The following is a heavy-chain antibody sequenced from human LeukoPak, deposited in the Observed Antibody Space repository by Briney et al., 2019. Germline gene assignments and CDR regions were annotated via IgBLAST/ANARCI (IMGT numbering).Heavy chain of an antibody. CDR2: IFTSGST. CDR1: GGSISSYY. Sequence: SETLSLTCTVSGGSISSYYWSWIRQPAGKGLEWIGRIFTSGSTNYNPSLKSRVTMSVDTSKNQFSLKLSSVTAADTAVYYCARERNYYDSSGYYYRAFDIWGQGTMVAVSS. J-gene: IGHJ3*02. V-gene: IGHV4-4*07. D-gene: IGHD3-22*01. CDR3: ARERNYYDSSGYYYRAFDI.